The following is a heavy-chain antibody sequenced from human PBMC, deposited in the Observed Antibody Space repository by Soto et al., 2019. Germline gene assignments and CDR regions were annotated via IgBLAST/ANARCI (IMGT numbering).Heavy chain of an antibody. V-gene: IGHV3-30-3*01. Sequence: QVQLVESGGGVVQPGRSLRLSCAASGFTFSSYAMHWVRQAPGKGLEWVAVISYDGSNKYYADSVKGRFTISRDNSKNTLYLQMNSLRAEDTAVYYCARSYSNYVFDYWGQGTLVTVSS. CDR1: GFTFSSYA. D-gene: IGHD4-4*01. J-gene: IGHJ4*02. CDR3: ARSYSNYVFDY. CDR2: ISYDGSNK.